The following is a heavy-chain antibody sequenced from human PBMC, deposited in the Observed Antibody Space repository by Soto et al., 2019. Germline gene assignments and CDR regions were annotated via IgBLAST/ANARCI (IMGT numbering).Heavy chain of an antibody. V-gene: IGHV1-8*01. CDR1: GYTFSSYD. CDR3: ARGSWFGELGNCDYGMDV. CDR2: MNPNTGDT. D-gene: IGHD3-10*01. J-gene: IGHJ6*02. Sequence: QVQLVQSGAEVKKPGASVKVSCKASGYTFSSYDINWVRQASGQGLEWMGWMNPNTGDTSYAPKFRGRVTMTRNTAIRTGYMDLRSLISKDTAVYYGARGSWFGELGNCDYGMDVWGQGTTVTVSS.